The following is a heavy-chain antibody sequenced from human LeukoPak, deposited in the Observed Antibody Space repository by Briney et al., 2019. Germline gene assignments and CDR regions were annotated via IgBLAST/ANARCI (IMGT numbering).Heavy chain of an antibody. CDR3: AREGGSFLRYFDS. Sequence: PGGSLRLSCAASGFTFSSYSMNWVRQAPGEGLVWVSRISGDESSTNYADSVKGRFTISRDNARNTLFLQMNSLRAEDTAVYYCAREGGSFLRYFDSWGQGTLVTVSS. J-gene: IGHJ4*02. CDR2: ISGDESST. V-gene: IGHV3-74*01. D-gene: IGHD1-26*01. CDR1: GFTFSSYS.